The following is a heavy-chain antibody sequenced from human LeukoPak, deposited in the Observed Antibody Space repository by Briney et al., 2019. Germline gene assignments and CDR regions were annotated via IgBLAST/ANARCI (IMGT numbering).Heavy chain of an antibody. CDR1: GITLSNYG. Sequence: PGGSLRLSCAVSGITLSNYGMSWVRPTPGKGLEWVAGISDSGGRKNYADSVKGRFTISRHKPKNTLYLQMNSLRAEDTAVYFCAKRGVVIRVILVGFHKEAQYFDSWGQGALVTVSS. J-gene: IGHJ4*02. V-gene: IGHV3-23*01. CDR2: ISDSGGRK. D-gene: IGHD3-22*01. CDR3: AKRGVVIRVILVGFHKEAQYFDS.